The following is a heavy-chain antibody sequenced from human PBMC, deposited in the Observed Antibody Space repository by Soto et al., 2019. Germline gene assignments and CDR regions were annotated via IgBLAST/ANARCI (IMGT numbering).Heavy chain of an antibody. D-gene: IGHD3-16*01. J-gene: IGHJ3*02. CDR2: INSDESST. Sequence: GGSLRLSCAASGFTFSSYWMHWVRQAPGKGLVWVSRINSDESSTSYADSVKGRFTISRDNAKNTLYLQMNSLRAEDTAVYYCARVMLIGPDAFDIWGQGTMVTVSS. CDR3: ARVMLIGPDAFDI. CDR1: GFTFSSYW. V-gene: IGHV3-74*01.